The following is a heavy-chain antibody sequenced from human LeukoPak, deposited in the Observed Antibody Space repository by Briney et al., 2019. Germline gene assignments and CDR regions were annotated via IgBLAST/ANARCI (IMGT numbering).Heavy chain of an antibody. CDR3: ARAHDNHDSSGYSYDY. J-gene: IGHJ4*02. V-gene: IGHV3-64*01. CDR2: ITTNGDNT. CDR1: GFTFSNFW. D-gene: IGHD3-22*01. Sequence: GGSLRLSCAASGFTFSNFWMHWVRQAPGKGLEYVSAITTNGDNTYYANSVKGRFTISRDNAKSTLYLQMNSLRAEDTALYYCARAHDNHDSSGYSYDYCGQGTLVTVSS.